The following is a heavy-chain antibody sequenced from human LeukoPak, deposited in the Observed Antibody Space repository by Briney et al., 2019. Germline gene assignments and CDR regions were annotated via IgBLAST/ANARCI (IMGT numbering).Heavy chain of an antibody. CDR3: ARAPSTGDFDY. CDR2: INPNTGGT. CDR1: GYTFADYF. Sequence: ASVKVSCKPSGYTFADYFLHWLRQAPGQRLEWMGWINPNTGGTSYAQKFQGRVTMTRDTSISTAYMELSSLKSDDTAVYYCARAPSTGDFDYWGQGTLVTVSS. V-gene: IGHV1-2*02. D-gene: IGHD7-27*01. J-gene: IGHJ4*02.